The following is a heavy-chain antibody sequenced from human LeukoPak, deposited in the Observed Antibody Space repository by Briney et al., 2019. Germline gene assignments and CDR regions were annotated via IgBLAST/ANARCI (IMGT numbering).Heavy chain of an antibody. CDR3: AKDRRDTAMISYYFDY. V-gene: IGHV3-23*01. CDR2: ISGSGGST. CDR1: GFTFSSYA. Sequence: GGSLRLSCAASGFTFSSYAMNWVRQAPGKGLEWVSAISGSGGSTYYADSVKGRFTISRDNSKNTLYVQMNSLRAEDTAEYYCAKDRRDTAMISYYFDYWGQGTLVTVSS. J-gene: IGHJ4*02. D-gene: IGHD5-18*01.